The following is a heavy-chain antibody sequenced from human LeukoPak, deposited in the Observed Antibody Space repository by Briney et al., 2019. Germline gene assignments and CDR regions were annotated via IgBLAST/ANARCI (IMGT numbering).Heavy chain of an antibody. CDR2: IKQDGSEQ. J-gene: IGHJ4*02. V-gene: IGHV3-7*03. CDR1: GFTFSHYW. CDR3: ARGGLLGLTTGHFDY. D-gene: IGHD4-11*01. Sequence: GGSLRLSCAASGFTFSHYWMTWVRQAPGKGLQWVANIKQDGSEQYYLDSVKGRFIISRDDAKSSVNLQMNRLRAEDTAVYHCARGGLLGLTTGHFDYWGQGTLVTVSS.